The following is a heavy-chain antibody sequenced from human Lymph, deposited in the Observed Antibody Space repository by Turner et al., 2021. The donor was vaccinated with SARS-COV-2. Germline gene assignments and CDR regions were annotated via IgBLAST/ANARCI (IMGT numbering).Heavy chain of an antibody. CDR2: ISGSGART. D-gene: IGHD3-16*01. Sequence: EVQLLESGGDLVQPGGSLILSCAASGFTFSNYAMSWVRQAPGKGLEWVSDISGSGARTYYADSVKGRFTISRDNSKNTLFLQMNSLRADDTAIYYCAKSPLGEDYFDYWGQGTLVTDSS. CDR3: AKSPLGEDYFDY. CDR1: GFTFSNYA. V-gene: IGHV3-23*01. J-gene: IGHJ4*02.